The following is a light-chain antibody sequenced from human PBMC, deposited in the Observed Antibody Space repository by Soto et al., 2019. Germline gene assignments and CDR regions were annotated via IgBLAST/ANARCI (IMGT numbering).Light chain of an antibody. V-gene: IGLV2-14*01. Sequence: QSALTQPASVSGSPGQSITISCTGTSSGVGGYNYVSWYQQHPGKAPKLMIYEVSNRPSGVSNRFSGSTSGNTASLTISGLQAEDEADYYCSSYTSSSTLGVFGTGTKVTVL. CDR3: SSYTSSSTLGV. J-gene: IGLJ1*01. CDR2: EVS. CDR1: SSGVGGYNY.